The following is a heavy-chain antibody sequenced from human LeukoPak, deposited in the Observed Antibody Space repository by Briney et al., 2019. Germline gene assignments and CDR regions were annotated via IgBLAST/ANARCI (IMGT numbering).Heavy chain of an antibody. J-gene: IGHJ4*02. CDR3: ARSPATIGWNWGYYFDY. V-gene: IGHV4-4*07. D-gene: IGHD7-27*01. CDR1: GASIESFF. Sequence: SSETLSLTCSVSGASIESFFWSWIRLSAGKELEWIGRISTTGSTYYNPSFKSRVIMSADASRSRFFMRLRSVTAADTAVYYCARSPATIGWNWGYYFDYWGQGSLVTVSS. CDR2: ISTTGST.